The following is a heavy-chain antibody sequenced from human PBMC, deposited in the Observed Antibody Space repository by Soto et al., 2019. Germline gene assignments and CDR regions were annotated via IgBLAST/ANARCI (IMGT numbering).Heavy chain of an antibody. Sequence: EVQLVESGGGLIQPGGSLRLSCAASGFNFIRKYMIWVRQAPGKGLEWVSILYSGGTTYYADSVKGQFTISRDTSENTLYLQMNSLRAEDTAVYYCARGLYDSGSFYFDFWGQGTLVTVSS. CDR1: GFNFIRKY. J-gene: IGHJ4*02. CDR2: LYSGGTT. D-gene: IGHD3-10*01. CDR3: ARGLYDSGSFYFDF. V-gene: IGHV3-53*01.